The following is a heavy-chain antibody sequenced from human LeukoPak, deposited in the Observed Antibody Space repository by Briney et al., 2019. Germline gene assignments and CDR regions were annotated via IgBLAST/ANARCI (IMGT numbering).Heavy chain of an antibody. J-gene: IGHJ4*02. CDR3: ANRGRMAVGSYYFDY. V-gene: IGHV3-23*01. Sequence: PGGSLGLSCAASGFTFSTYAMSWVRQAPGKGLEWVSTLSSNGGTSYYADSVKGRFTISRDNAKNTLYLQMNSLRAEDTAIYYCANRGRMAVGSYYFDYWGQGTLVTVSS. CDR2: LSSNGGTS. D-gene: IGHD3-16*01. CDR1: GFTFSTYA.